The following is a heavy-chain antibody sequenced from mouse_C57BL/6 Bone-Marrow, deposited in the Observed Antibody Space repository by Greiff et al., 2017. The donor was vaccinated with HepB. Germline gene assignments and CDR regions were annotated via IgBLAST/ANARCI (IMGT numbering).Heavy chain of an antibody. CDR1: GFPITSGYY. V-gene: IGHV12-3*01. CDR3: AGDVITTDFDY. D-gene: IGHD1-1*01. CDR2: ITHSGET. Sequence: VQGVESGPGLVKPSQSLFLTCSITGFPITSGYYWIWIRQSPGKPLEWMGYITHSGETFYNPSLQSPISITRETSKNQFFLQLNSVTTEDTAMYYCAGDVITTDFDYWGQGTTLTVSS. J-gene: IGHJ2*01.